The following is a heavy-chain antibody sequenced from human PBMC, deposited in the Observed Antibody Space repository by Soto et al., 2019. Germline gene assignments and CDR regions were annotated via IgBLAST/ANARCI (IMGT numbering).Heavy chain of an antibody. D-gene: IGHD3-22*01. J-gene: IGHJ1*01. CDR2: IFSNDEK. CDR1: GFSLSNARMG. Sequence: SGPTLVNPTETLTLTCTVSGFSLSNARMGVSWIRQPPGKALEWLAHIFSNDEKSYSTSLKSRLTISKDTSKSQVVLTMTNMDRVDTATFSCAHPFAIYYDSSVYYSCSQHGGRGTLVPVSS. CDR3: AHPFAIYYDSSVYYSCSQH. V-gene: IGHV2-26*01.